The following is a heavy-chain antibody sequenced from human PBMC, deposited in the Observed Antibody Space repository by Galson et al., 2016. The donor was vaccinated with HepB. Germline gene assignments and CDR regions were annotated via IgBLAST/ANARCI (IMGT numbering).Heavy chain of an antibody. J-gene: IGHJ4*02. CDR2: IHGVGSRT. D-gene: IGHD6-13*01. V-gene: IGHV3-74*01. CDR3: TRDWQQPGDY. CDR1: GFSFSSYW. Sequence: SLRLSCAASGFSFSSYWMHWVRQAPGKGLVWVSRIHGVGSRTDYADSVKGRFTISRDNAKNTVYLQMNSLRVDDTAVYFCTRDWQQPGDYWGQGTLVTVAS.